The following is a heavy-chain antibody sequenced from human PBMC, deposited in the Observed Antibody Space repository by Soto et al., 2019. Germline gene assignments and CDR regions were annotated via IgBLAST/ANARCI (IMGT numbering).Heavy chain of an antibody. V-gene: IGHV3-23*01. D-gene: IGHD5-18*01. Sequence: GGSLRLSCAASGFTFSSYAMSWVRQAPGKGLEWVSAISGSGGSTYYADSVKGRFTISRDNSKNTLYLQMNSLRAEDTAVYYCAKCWIQLWLNQRGCGMDVWGQGTTVTVSS. J-gene: IGHJ6*02. CDR2: ISGSGGST. CDR1: GFTFSSYA. CDR3: AKCWIQLWLNQRGCGMDV.